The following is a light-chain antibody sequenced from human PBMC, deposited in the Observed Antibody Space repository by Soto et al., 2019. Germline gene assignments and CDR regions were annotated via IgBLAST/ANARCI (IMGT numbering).Light chain of an antibody. J-gene: IGKJ1*01. CDR1: QSVGGS. CDR3: QQYEISPRT. Sequence: ENVLSQSPGTLSLSPGERATLSCRASQSVGGSLAWYQQRPVQAPRLLVYHTSNRATGIPDRFSASGSGTDFTLTISRLEPEDFAVYYCQQYEISPRTFGHGTMVDIK. CDR2: HTS. V-gene: IGKV3-20*01.